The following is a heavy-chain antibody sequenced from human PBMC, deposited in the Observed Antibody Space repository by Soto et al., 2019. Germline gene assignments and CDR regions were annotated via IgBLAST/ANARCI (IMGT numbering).Heavy chain of an antibody. CDR2: IYWDDDK. J-gene: IGHJ4*02. D-gene: IGHD3-3*01. Sequence: QITLKESGPTVVKPTETLTLTCTFSGFSLTTSGVGVGWVRQSPGKAPEWLALIYWDDDKRYSTSLKSRLTITKDTSKNHVVLTMANVDPAETATYYCAHRVLRTVFGLVTTTAIYFDLWGQGTPVVVSS. CDR1: GFSLTTSGVG. V-gene: IGHV2-5*02. CDR3: AHRVLRTVFGLVTTTAIYFDL.